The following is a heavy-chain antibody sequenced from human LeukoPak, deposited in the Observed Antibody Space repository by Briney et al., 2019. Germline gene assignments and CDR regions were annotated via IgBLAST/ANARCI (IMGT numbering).Heavy chain of an antibody. V-gene: IGHV3-20*01. Sequence: GGSLRLSCAASGFTFDDYGMSWVRQAPGKGLEWVSGINWNGGSTGYADSVKGRFTISRDNAKNSLYLQMNSLRAEDTALYHCARKRYYYDSSGYLYYFDYWGQGTLVTVSS. CDR1: GFTFDDYG. CDR2: INWNGGST. D-gene: IGHD3-22*01. J-gene: IGHJ4*02. CDR3: ARKRYYYDSSGYLYYFDY.